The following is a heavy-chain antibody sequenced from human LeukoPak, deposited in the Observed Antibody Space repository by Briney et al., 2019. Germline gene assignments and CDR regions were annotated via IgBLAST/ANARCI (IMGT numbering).Heavy chain of an antibody. V-gene: IGHV3-66*01. CDR3: ARDPPAVLIDTYG. CDR1: GFIVTNNY. Sequence: GGSLRLSCTAFGFIVTNNYINWVRQAPGKGLEWVSLVYSGGSTYYADSVKGRFTISRDNSKNMVYLQMNSLRAEDTAMYYCARDPPAVLIDTYGWGQGTLVTVSS. D-gene: IGHD2-8*01. J-gene: IGHJ4*02. CDR2: VYSGGST.